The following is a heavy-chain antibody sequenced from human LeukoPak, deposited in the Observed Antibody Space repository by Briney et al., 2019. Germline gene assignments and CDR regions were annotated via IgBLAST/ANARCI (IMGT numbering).Heavy chain of an antibody. V-gene: IGHV3-7*01. CDR1: QFTFSTHW. J-gene: IGHJ4*02. Sequence: GESLRLSCVGSQFTFSTHWMSWVRQAPGKGLELVANIKQDGSDEYYVDSVKGRFTISRENAKNSLFLQMNSLRVDDTAVYYCARVLAGRRNGSPCYPVFDFWGQGTLVTVSS. CDR3: ARVLAGRRNGSPCYPVFDF. D-gene: IGHD2-15*01. CDR2: IKQDGSDE.